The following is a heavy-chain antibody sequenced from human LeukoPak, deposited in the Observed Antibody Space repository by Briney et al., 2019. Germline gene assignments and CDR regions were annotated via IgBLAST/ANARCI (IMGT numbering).Heavy chain of an antibody. Sequence: PGVSLRLSCAASGFTFSSYWMHWVRQAPGKGLVWVSRISTDGSSTNSADSVKGRLTISRDNAKNTLYLQMNSLRAEDTAAYYCVREYSSSSGRAFDIWGQGTMVTVSP. V-gene: IGHV3-74*01. D-gene: IGHD6-6*01. CDR2: ISTDGSST. CDR1: GFTFSSYW. J-gene: IGHJ3*02. CDR3: VREYSSSSGRAFDI.